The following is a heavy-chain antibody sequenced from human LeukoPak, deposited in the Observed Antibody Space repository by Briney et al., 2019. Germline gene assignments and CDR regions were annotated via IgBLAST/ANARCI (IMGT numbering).Heavy chain of an antibody. Sequence: ASVTVSCKASGYTFTGYYMHWVRQAPGQGLEWMGWINPNSGGTNYAQKFQGRVTMTRDTSISTAYMELSRLRSDDTAVYYCARVRTVTTSWFDHWGQGTLVTVSS. CDR2: INPNSGGT. J-gene: IGHJ5*02. CDR1: GYTFTGYY. D-gene: IGHD4-17*01. V-gene: IGHV1-2*02. CDR3: ARVRTVTTSWFDH.